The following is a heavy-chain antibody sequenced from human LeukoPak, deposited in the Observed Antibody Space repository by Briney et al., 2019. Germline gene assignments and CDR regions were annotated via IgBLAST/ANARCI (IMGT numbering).Heavy chain of an antibody. V-gene: IGHV4-39*01. CDR1: GGSISSSSYY. CDR3: AGNYDSSGYYVGY. D-gene: IGHD3-22*01. Sequence: SETLSLTCTVSGGSISSSSYYWGWIRQPPGKGLEWIGSIYYSGSTYYNPSLQSRVTISVDTSKNQFSLKLSSVTAADTAVYYCAGNYDSSGYYVGYWGQGTLVTVSS. CDR2: IYYSGST. J-gene: IGHJ4*02.